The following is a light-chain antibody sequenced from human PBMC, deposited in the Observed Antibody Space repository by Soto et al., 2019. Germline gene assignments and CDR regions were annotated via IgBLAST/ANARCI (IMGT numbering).Light chain of an antibody. CDR3: QPYYSTHSA. Sequence: EIVMTQSPDSLAVSLGERATINCKSSQSVLYSSNNKNYLAWYQQKPGQPPRLLIYWASTRESVVTDRFSGSGSVTDFSLTISRLQAEEVAVPYCQPYYSTHSAFGQGTKLQIK. CDR1: QSVLYSSNNKNY. CDR2: WAS. J-gene: IGKJ2*01. V-gene: IGKV4-1*01.